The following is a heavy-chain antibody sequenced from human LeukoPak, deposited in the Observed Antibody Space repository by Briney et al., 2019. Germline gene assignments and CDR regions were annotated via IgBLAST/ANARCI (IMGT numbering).Heavy chain of an antibody. J-gene: IGHJ5*02. D-gene: IGHD2-21*01. Sequence: SETLPLTCTVSGGSISSYYWSWIRQPPGKGLEWIGYIYYSGSTNYNPSLKSRVTISVDTSKNQFSLKLNSVTPADTAVYYCARDRLVYHPWGQGTLVTVSS. CDR1: GGSISSYY. CDR2: IYYSGST. V-gene: IGHV4-59*01. CDR3: ARDRLVYHP.